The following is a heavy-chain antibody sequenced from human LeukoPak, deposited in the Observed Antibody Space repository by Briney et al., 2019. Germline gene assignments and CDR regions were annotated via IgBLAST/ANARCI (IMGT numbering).Heavy chain of an antibody. V-gene: IGHV3-48*03. CDR2: ISSSGSTI. Sequence: GGSLRLSCAASGFTFSSYEMNWVRQAPGKGLEWVSYISSSGSTIYYADSVKGRFTISRDNAKNSLYLQMNSLRAEDTAVYYCARDTSDEYDFWSGYYGDYYYMDVWGKGTTVTVSS. J-gene: IGHJ6*03. D-gene: IGHD3-3*01. CDR3: ARDTSDEYDFWSGYYGDYYYMDV. CDR1: GFTFSSYE.